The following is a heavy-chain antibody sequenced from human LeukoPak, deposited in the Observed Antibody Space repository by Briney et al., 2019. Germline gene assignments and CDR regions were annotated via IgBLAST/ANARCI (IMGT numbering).Heavy chain of an antibody. Sequence: GGSLRLSCAASGFTFSSYSMNWVRQAPGKGLEWVSSISSSSSYIYYADSVEGRFTISRDNAKNSLYLQMNSLRAEDTAVYYCARGRGDSSSWYTYNWFDPWGQGTLVTVSS. V-gene: IGHV3-21*01. J-gene: IGHJ5*02. CDR3: ARGRGDSSSWYTYNWFDP. D-gene: IGHD6-13*01. CDR2: ISSSSSYI. CDR1: GFTFSSYS.